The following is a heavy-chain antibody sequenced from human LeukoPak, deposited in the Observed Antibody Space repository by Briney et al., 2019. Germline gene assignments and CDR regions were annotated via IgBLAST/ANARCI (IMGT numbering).Heavy chain of an antibody. V-gene: IGHV3-7*01. CDR1: GFTFSSYW. CDR2: IKQDGSEK. J-gene: IGHJ4*02. Sequence: GGSLRLSCAASGFTFSSYWMSWVRQAPGKGLEWVANIKQDGSEKYYVDSVKGRFTISRDNAKNSRYLQMNSLRAEDTAVYYCARDWRWLQYPYFDYWGQGTLVTVSS. CDR3: ARDWRWLQYPYFDY. D-gene: IGHD5-24*01.